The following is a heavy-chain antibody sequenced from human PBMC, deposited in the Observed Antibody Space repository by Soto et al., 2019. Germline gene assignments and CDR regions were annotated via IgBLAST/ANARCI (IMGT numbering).Heavy chain of an antibody. J-gene: IGHJ5*02. V-gene: IGHV1-2*02. Sequence: QVQLVQSGAEVKKPGASVKVSCEATGYTFTGNYLHWVRQAPGQGLEWMGWIHPHSGATKYAQKFEGRVTMTRDTPISTSYLDLSSLKSNDSAVYYCVREGVGPTYGWFDPWGQGTLVTVSS. CDR1: GYTFTGNY. D-gene: IGHD2-8*01. CDR3: VREGVGPTYGWFDP. CDR2: IHPHSGAT.